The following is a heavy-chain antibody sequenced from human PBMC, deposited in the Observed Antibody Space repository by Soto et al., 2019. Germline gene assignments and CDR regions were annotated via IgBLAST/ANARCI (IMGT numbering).Heavy chain of an antibody. CDR2: ISYDGSDK. CDR3: ARDTGPNGYNYYYFGMDV. V-gene: IGHV3-30-3*01. J-gene: IGHJ6*02. Sequence: CAASGFTFSNYAMHWVRQAPGKGLEWVAVISYDGSDKYNANSVKGRFTISRDNSKNTLYLQMNSLRAEDTAVYYCARDTGPNGYNYYYFGMDVWGQGTTVTVSS. CDR1: GFTFSNYA. D-gene: IGHD5-18*01.